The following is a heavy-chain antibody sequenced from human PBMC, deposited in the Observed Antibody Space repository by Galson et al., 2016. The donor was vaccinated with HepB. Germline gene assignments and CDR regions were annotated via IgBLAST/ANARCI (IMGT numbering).Heavy chain of an antibody. V-gene: IGHV3-74*01. CDR1: GFTFNDYW. D-gene: IGHD3-22*01. J-gene: IGHJ5*02. CDR2: VNGDGSKT. CDR3: VRGGVFDSNGYYRNWFDP. Sequence: SLRLSCAASGFTFNDYWMHWVRQAPGMGLVWVSRVNGDGSKTSYADSVKGRFTVSRDNAKNTLHLQMISLRVEDTAVYFCVRGGVFDSNGYYRNWFDPWGQGALVTVSS.